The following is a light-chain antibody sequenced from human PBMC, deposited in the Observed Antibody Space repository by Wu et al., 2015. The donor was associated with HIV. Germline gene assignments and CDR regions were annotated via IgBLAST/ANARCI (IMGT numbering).Light chain of an antibody. J-gene: IGKJ5*01. CDR1: QSVSSSP. V-gene: IGKV3-20*01. Sequence: EIVLTQSPGTLSLSPGERATLSCRASQSVSSSPLAWYQHNPGQPPRLLIYGASSRATGIPDRFSGSGSGTDFTLTISRLEPEDFAVYYCQQYGSSPITFGQGTRLE. CDR3: QQYGSSPIT. CDR2: GAS.